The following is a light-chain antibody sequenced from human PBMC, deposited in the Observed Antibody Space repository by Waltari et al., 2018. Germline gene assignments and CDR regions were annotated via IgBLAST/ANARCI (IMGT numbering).Light chain of an antibody. V-gene: IGLV3-25*03. CDR2: KDR. J-gene: IGLJ2*01. CDR3: KSADSSGTYVV. CDR1: ALPKQY. Sequence: SYALTQPPSVSVSPGQTARITCSGAALPKQYAYWYQQKPGQAPGLVIYKDRARPSALPELVSGSSSGTTVTLTSSGVKGEDEADYFRKSADSSGTYVVFGGGTKLTGL.